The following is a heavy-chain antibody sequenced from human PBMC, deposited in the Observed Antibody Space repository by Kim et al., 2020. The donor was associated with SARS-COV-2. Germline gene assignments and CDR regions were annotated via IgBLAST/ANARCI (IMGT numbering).Heavy chain of an antibody. CDR3: ATVGYSGYDWTSVVDY. Sequence: SETLSLTCTVSGGSIYNYNYYWGWIRQPPGKGLEWIGSIYYSGSTSYNLSLKSRVTISMDTSKNQFSLKLTSVTAADTAVYYWATVGYSGYDWTSVVDYWGQGTLVTVSS. D-gene: IGHD5-12*01. J-gene: IGHJ4*02. V-gene: IGHV4-39*01. CDR1: GGSIYNYNYY. CDR2: IYYSGST.